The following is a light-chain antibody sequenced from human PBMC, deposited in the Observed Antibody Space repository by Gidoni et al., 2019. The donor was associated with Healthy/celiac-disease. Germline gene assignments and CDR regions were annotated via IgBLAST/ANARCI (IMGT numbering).Light chain of an antibody. Sequence: QAVLTQPPSASGTPGQGVTISCSGSSSNIGSNTVNWDQQLPGTAPKLLIYSNNQRPSWVPDRFSCSKSGTSASLAISGLQSEDEADYYCAAWDDSLNGPVFGGGTQLTVL. CDR1: SSNIGSNT. CDR2: SNN. CDR3: AAWDDSLNGPV. J-gene: IGLJ3*02. V-gene: IGLV1-44*01.